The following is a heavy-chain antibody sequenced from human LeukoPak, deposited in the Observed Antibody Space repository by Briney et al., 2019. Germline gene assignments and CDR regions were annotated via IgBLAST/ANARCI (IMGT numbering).Heavy chain of an antibody. CDR3: ARGLFWFGDLKTHWFDP. Sequence: SVKVSCKASGGTFSSYAISWVRQAPGQGLEWMGGIIPIFGTANYAQKFQGRVTITTDESTSTAYMELSSLRSEDTAVYYCARGLFWFGDLKTHWFDPWGQGTLVTVSS. J-gene: IGHJ5*02. CDR1: GGTFSSYA. V-gene: IGHV1-69*05. CDR2: IIPIFGTA. D-gene: IGHD3-10*01.